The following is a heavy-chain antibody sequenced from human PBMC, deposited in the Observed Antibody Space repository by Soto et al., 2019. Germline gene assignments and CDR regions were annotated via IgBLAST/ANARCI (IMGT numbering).Heavy chain of an antibody. V-gene: IGHV4-30-4*01. J-gene: IGHJ5*01. CDR3: ARGRYCLTGRCFPNWFDS. CDR1: GDSISNLDYF. CDR2: IYKSATT. Sequence: QVQLLESGPGLVKPSQTLSLTCSVSGDSISNLDYFWAWIRQPPGQALEYIGYIYKSATTSYNPSFESLVAISVDSSKSQFSLNVTSVTAADTAVYFCARGRYCLTGRCFPNWFDSWGQGALVTVSS. D-gene: IGHD7-27*01.